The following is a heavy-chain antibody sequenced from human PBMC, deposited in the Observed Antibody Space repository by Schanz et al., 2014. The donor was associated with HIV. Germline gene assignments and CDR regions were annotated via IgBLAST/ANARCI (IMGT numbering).Heavy chain of an antibody. CDR1: GYTFSSYD. D-gene: IGHD6-6*01. Sequence: QVQLVQSGAEVKNPGASVKVSCKASGYTFSSYDINWVRQATGQGLEWMGWTNPNSGHTGYAQKFQGRVDMTRTTSISTAYMELRGLTSEDTAVYFCARARAKIEGRPVGNWFDPWGQGTLVTVSS. J-gene: IGHJ5*02. CDR3: ARARAKIEGRPVGNWFDP. V-gene: IGHV1-8*01. CDR2: TNPNSGHT.